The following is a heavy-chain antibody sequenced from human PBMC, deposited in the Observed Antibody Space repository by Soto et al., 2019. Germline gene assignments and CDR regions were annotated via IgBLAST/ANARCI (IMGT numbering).Heavy chain of an antibody. Sequence: QVQLVESGGGVVQPGRSLRLSCAVSGFTVSTYGMHWVRQAPGKGLEWVAVISRDGGTKYYADSVKGRFTISRDNSRNTRLLEMNSRRGDDMAVYYCTGEVASGYWGQGTLVTVSS. CDR2: ISRDGGTK. D-gene: IGHD2-8*02. J-gene: IGHJ4*02. CDR1: GFTVSTYG. CDR3: TGEVASGY. V-gene: IGHV3-30*03.